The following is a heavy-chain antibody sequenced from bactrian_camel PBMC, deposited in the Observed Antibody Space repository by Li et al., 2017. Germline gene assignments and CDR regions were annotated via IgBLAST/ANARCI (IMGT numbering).Heavy chain of an antibody. J-gene: IGHJ4*01. V-gene: IGHV3S31*01. CDR2: INSGGAST. CDR1: GFTFSSHA. CDR3: VDREYNRGD. Sequence: VQLVESGGGLVQPGGSLRLSCAASGFTFSSHAMTWVRQAPGKGLEWVSGINSGGASTYYADSVKGRFTISRDNAKNTLYLQLNSLEIEDTAMYYCVDREYNRGDWGQGTQGTV.